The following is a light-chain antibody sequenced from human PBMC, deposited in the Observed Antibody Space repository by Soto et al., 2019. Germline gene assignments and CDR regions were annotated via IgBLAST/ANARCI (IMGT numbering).Light chain of an antibody. CDR1: SSDVGGYNY. Sequence: QSALTQPASVSGSPGQSITISCTGTSSDVGGYNYVSWYQHHPGKAPKLILYEVSNRPSGVSNRFSGPKSGDTASLIISGLQAEDEADYYCSSYTRTSTLVFGGGTQLTVL. CDR3: SSYTRTSTLV. V-gene: IGLV2-14*01. CDR2: EVS. J-gene: IGLJ7*01.